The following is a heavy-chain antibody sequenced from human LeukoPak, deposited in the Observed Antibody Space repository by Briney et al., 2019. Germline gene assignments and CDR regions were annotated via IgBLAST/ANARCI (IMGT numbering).Heavy chain of an antibody. J-gene: IGHJ5*02. CDR2: INHSGST. CDR3: ARKIQGWFDT. Sequence: SETLSLTCAVYGGSFSGYYWSWIRQPPGKGLEWIGEINHSGSTNYNPSLKSRVTISVDTSKNQFSLKLSSVTAADTAVYYCARKIQGWFDTWGQGTLVTVSS. CDR1: GGSFSGYY. V-gene: IGHV4-34*01.